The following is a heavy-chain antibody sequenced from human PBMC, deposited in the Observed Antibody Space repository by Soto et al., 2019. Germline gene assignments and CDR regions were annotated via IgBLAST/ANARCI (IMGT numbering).Heavy chain of an antibody. D-gene: IGHD4-4*01. CDR3: AKLLRPGLQFFDF. CDR1: GFTFSDYA. J-gene: IGHJ4*02. V-gene: IGHV3-23*01. CDR2: ISSSGDHT. Sequence: EVQLLESGGGLVQPGGSLRLSCAASGFTFSDYAMSWVRQAPGKGLDWVSAISSSGDHTFYADSVKGRFTISRDNSKNTLYLQVTSLRAEDTAVYYCAKLLRPGLQFFDFWGQGTLVTVSS.